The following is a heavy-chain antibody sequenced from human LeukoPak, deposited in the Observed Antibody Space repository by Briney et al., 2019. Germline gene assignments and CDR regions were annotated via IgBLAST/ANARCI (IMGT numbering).Heavy chain of an antibody. CDR2: IYNSGST. CDR1: GGSVTTYY. CDR3: ARHAIYSGDYSFWFDP. V-gene: IGHV4-59*08. J-gene: IGHJ5*02. Sequence: SETLSLTCTVSGGSVTTYYWSWIRQPPGKGLEWIAYIYNSGSTNYNPSLKSRVTISVDTPKNQVSLRLSSVTAGDTAVYYCARHAIYSGDYSFWFDPWGLGTLVTVSS. D-gene: IGHD1-26*01.